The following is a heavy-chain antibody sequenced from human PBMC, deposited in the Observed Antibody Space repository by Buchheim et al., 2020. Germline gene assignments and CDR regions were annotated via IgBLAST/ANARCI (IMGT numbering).Heavy chain of an antibody. J-gene: IGHJ4*02. CDR2: ISFDESDK. V-gene: IGHV3-30*04. D-gene: IGHD2-15*01. Sequence: QVQLVESGGGVVQPGRSLRLSCAASGFTFSNYTMHWVRQAPGKGLEWVALISFDESDKFYADSVKGRFTISRDNSRNTLYLQMNSLRAEDTSVYYCAGRKDSDDFWGQGTL. CDR3: AGRKDSDDF. CDR1: GFTFSNYT.